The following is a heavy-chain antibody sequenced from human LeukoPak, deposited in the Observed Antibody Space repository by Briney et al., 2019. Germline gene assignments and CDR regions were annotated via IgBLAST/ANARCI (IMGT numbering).Heavy chain of an antibody. CDR3: ARDADPYSSGWSFDY. J-gene: IGHJ4*02. CDR1: GFTFSSYW. CDR2: IKQDGSEK. D-gene: IGHD6-19*01. Sequence: GGSLRLSCAASGFTFSSYWMSWVRQAPGKGLEWVANIKQDGSEKYYVDSVKGRFTISRDNAKNSLYLQMNSLRAEDTAVYYCARDADPYSSGWSFDYWGQGTLVTVSS. V-gene: IGHV3-7*01.